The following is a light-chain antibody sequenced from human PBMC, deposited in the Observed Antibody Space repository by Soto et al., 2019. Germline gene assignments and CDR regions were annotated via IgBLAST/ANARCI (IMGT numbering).Light chain of an antibody. CDR1: QGISSY. CDR3: QKYDSAPRT. CDR2: SAS. V-gene: IGKV1-27*01. J-gene: IGKJ1*01. Sequence: IRMTQSPSSLSASTGDRVTITCRASQGISSYLAWYQQKPGKVPVLLIYSASTLKAGIPSRFSGSGAGTDFTLTISSLQPEDFATYYCQKYDSAPRTFGQGTKVDIK.